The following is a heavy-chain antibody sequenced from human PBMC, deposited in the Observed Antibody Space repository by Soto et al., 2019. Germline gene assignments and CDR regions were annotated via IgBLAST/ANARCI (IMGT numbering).Heavy chain of an antibody. CDR3: ARYDSSGDHTDY. Sequence: QVQLVQSGAEVKKPGSSVKVSCKASGGTFSSYTISWVRQAPGQGLEWMGRIIPILGIANYAQKFQGRVTIPADKSTSPAYMEMSSLRSEDTAVYYCARYDSSGDHTDYWGQGTLVTVSS. J-gene: IGHJ4*02. CDR1: GGTFSSYT. V-gene: IGHV1-69*02. D-gene: IGHD3-22*01. CDR2: IIPILGIA.